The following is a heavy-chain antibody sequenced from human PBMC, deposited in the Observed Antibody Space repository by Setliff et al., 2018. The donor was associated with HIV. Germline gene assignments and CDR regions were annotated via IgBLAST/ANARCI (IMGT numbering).Heavy chain of an antibody. J-gene: IGHJ6*02. Sequence: ASVKVSCKVSGGTFTRNCISWVRQAPGQGLEWMGWINPKSGDTKYGQSFQGRVTMTRDTSISTAYMNLSGLRSNDTAIYYCARGRDYHGSGSYWAKDVWGQGTTVTV. CDR1: GGTFTRNC. CDR3: ARGRDYHGSGSYWAKDV. CDR2: INPKSGDT. D-gene: IGHD3-10*01. V-gene: IGHV1-2*02.